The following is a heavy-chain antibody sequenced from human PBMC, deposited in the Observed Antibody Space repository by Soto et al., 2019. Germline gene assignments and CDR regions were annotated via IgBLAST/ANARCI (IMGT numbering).Heavy chain of an antibody. J-gene: IGHJ4*02. V-gene: IGHV2-5*01. CDR3: AHREGRREMATRPLN. Sequence: QITLKESGPTLVKPTQTLTLTCTFSGFSLSTSGVGVGWIRQPPGKALEWLALIYWNDDKRYSPSLKSRITITKDTSKNQVVLTMTNMDPVDTATYYCAHREGRREMATRPLNWGQGTLVTVSS. CDR1: GFSLSTSGVG. CDR2: IYWNDDK. D-gene: IGHD5-12*01.